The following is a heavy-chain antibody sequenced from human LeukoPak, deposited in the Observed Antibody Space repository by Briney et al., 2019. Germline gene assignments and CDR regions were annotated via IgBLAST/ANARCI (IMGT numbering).Heavy chain of an antibody. CDR3: ARTIVVVPAAILRYGMDV. CDR2: IWYDGSNK. CDR1: GFTFSSYG. J-gene: IGHJ6*02. D-gene: IGHD2-2*02. Sequence: GGSLRLSCVASGFTFSSYGMHWVRQAPGKGLEWVAVIWYDGSNKYYADSVKGRFTISRDNSKTTLYLQMNSLRAEDTAVYYCARTIVVVPAAILRYGMDVWGQGTTVTVSS. V-gene: IGHV3-33*08.